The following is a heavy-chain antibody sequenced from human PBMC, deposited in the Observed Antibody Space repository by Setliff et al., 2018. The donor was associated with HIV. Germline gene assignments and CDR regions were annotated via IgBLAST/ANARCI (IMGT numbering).Heavy chain of an antibody. CDR1: GGSIISEISW. J-gene: IGHJ4*02. V-gene: IGHV4-61*09. Sequence: SETLSLTCTVSGGSIISEISWWAWIRQPAGKGPEWLGQIYMRGGTDYNPSLEGRVTISLDTSKNQFSLKLTSVTAADTAVYFCARSRWLSNTAYYFDFWGRGKLVTVSS. CDR2: IYMRGGT. CDR3: ARSRWLSNTAYYFDF. D-gene: IGHD3-10*01.